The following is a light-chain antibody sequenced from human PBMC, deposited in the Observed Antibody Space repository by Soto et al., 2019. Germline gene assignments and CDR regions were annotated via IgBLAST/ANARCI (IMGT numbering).Light chain of an antibody. CDR2: EVT. V-gene: IGLV2-8*01. CDR1: SRDVGGYNY. J-gene: IGLJ1*01. CDR3: SSYAGSNKGV. Sequence: QSVLTQPPSASGSLGQSVTISCTGTSRDVGGYNYVSRYQQHPGKAPKLMIYEVTKRPSGVPDRFSGSKSGNTASLTVSGLQAEDEADYYCSSYAGSNKGVFGTGTKVTVL.